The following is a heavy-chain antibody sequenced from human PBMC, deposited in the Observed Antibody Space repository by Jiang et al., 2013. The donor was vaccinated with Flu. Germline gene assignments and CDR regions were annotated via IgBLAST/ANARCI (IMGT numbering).Heavy chain of an antibody. Sequence: PPGKGLEWIGSIYYSGSTYYNPSLKSRVTISVDTSKNQFSLKLSSVTAADTAVYYCATQTAAGTNLFDYWGQGTLVTVSS. J-gene: IGHJ4*02. D-gene: IGHD6-13*01. CDR3: ATQTAAGTNLFDY. CDR2: IYYSGST. V-gene: IGHV4-39*01.